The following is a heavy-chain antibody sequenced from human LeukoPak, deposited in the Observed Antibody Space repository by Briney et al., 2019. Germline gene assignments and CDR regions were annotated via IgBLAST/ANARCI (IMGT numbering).Heavy chain of an antibody. CDR3: ARVSSLEKYYDFWSGYYYYYMDV. V-gene: IGHV3-7*01. CDR1: GFTFSSYW. J-gene: IGHJ6*03. D-gene: IGHD3-3*01. Sequence: PGGSLRLSCAASGFTFSSYWMSWVRQAPGKGLEWVANIKQDGSEKYYVDSVKGRFTISRDNAKNSLYLQMNGLRAEDTAVYYCARVSSLEKYYDFWSGYYYYYMDVWGKGTTVTVSS. CDR2: IKQDGSEK.